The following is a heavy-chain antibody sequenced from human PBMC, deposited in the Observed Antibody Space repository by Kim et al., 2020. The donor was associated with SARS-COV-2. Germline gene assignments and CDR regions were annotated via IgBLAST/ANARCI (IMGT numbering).Heavy chain of an antibody. CDR2: IKQDGSEK. V-gene: IGHV3-7*01. Sequence: GGSLRLSCAASGFTFSSYWMSWVRQAPGKGLEWVANIKQDGSEKYYVDSVKGRFTISRDNAKNSLYLQMNSLRAEDTAVYYCARDGYSYGYEAVYYFDYWGQGTLVTVSS. CDR1: GFTFSSYW. D-gene: IGHD5-18*01. J-gene: IGHJ4*02. CDR3: ARDGYSYGYEAVYYFDY.